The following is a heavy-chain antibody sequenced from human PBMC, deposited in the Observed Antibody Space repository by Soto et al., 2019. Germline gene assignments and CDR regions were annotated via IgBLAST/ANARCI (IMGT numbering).Heavy chain of an antibody. CDR2: INAGNGNT. V-gene: IGHV1-3*01. J-gene: IGHJ6*02. D-gene: IGHD3-10*01. Sequence: ASVKVSCKASGYTFTSYAMHWVRQAPGQRLEWMGWINAGNGNTKYSQKFQGRVTITRDTSASTAYMELSSLRSEDTAVYYCASGAMVRGVTPYGMDVWGQGTTVTV. CDR1: GYTFTSYA. CDR3: ASGAMVRGVTPYGMDV.